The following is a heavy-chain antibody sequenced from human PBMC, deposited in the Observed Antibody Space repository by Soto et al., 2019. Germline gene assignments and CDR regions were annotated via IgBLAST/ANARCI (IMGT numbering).Heavy chain of an antibody. D-gene: IGHD5-18*01. CDR2: MYFRGNT. J-gene: IGHJ6*02. CDR1: GDSVGNALYF. CDR3: ARDLGYIYGYWHYYCGMDV. V-gene: IGHV4-61*01. Sequence: SETLSLTCTVSGDSVGNALYFWGWVRQPPGKGLEWIANMYFRGNTNYNPSLKSRVTISVDTSNNQFSLNLSSVTAADTAVYYCARDLGYIYGYWHYYCGMDVWGQGTTVTVSS.